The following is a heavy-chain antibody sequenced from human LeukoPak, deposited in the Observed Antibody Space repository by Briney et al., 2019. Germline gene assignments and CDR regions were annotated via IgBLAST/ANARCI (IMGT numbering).Heavy chain of an antibody. Sequence: GGSLRLSCAASGFSFSSYGMHWVRQAPGKGLEWVAVIWYDGSKKYYADSVKGRFIISRDNSRNTLYLQMNSLRAEDTAVYYCARGTAGYHSSYFDYWGQGTLVTVSS. CDR1: GFSFSSYG. D-gene: IGHD3-16*02. CDR3: ARGTAGYHSSYFDY. J-gene: IGHJ4*02. CDR2: IWYDGSKK. V-gene: IGHV3-33*01.